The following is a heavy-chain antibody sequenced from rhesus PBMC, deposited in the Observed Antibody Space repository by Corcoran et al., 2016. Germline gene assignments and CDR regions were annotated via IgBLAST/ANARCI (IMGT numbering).Heavy chain of an antibody. CDR3: AKGYSTGWYEFDY. V-gene: IGHV5-2*01. D-gene: IGHD6-31*01. Sequence: EVQLVQSGAEVKRPGESLKISCKTSGYSFPSYWLSWVRGMPGKGLVRMGAIDPSDSDARYSPSFRGQVTISADRSISTTYLEWSSLKASDSATYYCAKGYSTGWYEFDYWGQGVLLTVSS. CDR2: IDPSDSDA. CDR1: GYSFPSYW. J-gene: IGHJ4*01.